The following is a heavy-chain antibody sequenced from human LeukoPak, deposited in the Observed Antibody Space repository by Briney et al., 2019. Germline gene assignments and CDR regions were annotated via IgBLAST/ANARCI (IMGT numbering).Heavy chain of an antibody. D-gene: IGHD4-17*01. J-gene: IGHJ4*02. CDR1: GFTFSSYA. CDR3: AKTGALTVTLFDC. V-gene: IGHV3-23*01. CDR2: ISGSGGST. Sequence: GGSLRLSCAASGFTFSSYAMSWVRQAPGKGLEWVSAISGSGGSTYYADSVKGRFTISRDNSKNTLYLQMNSLRAENTAVYYCAKTGALTVTLFDCWGQGTLVTVSS.